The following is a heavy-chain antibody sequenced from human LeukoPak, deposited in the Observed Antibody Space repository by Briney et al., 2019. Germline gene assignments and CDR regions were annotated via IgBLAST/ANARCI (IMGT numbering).Heavy chain of an antibody. J-gene: IGHJ5*02. CDR3: ARDPLPITMGRGVEVDP. D-gene: IGHD3-10*01. CDR1: GFTFSSYA. V-gene: IGHV3-30*04. CDR2: ISYDGSNK. Sequence: GRSLRLSCAASGFTFSSYAMHWVRQAPGKGLEWVAVISYDGSNKYYADSVKGRFTISRDNSKNTLYLQMNSLRAEDRAVYYCARDPLPITMGRGVEVDPWGQGTLVTVSS.